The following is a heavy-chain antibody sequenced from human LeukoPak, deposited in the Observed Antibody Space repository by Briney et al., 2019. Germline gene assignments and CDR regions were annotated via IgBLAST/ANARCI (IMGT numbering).Heavy chain of an antibody. CDR3: ARRPAQTSTFDY. J-gene: IGHJ4*02. CDR1: GGTFSSYA. V-gene: IGHV1-69*06. Sequence: SVKVSCKASGGTFSSYAISWVRQAPGQGLEWMGGIIPIFGTANYAQKFQGRVTITADKSTSTAYMELSSLRSEDTAVYYCARRPAQTSTFDYWGQGTLVTVSS. CDR2: IIPIFGTA.